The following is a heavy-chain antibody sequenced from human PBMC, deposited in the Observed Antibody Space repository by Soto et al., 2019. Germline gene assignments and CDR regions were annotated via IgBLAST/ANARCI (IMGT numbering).Heavy chain of an antibody. CDR2: IYYSGST. CDR3: ARDGYSGYDYFY. V-gene: IGHV4-30-4*01. CDR1: GGSISSGDYY. D-gene: IGHD5-12*01. J-gene: IGHJ4*02. Sequence: LTCTVSGGSISSGDYYWSWIRQPPGKGLEWIGYIYYSGSTYYNPSLKSRVTISVDTSKNQFSLKLSSVTAADTAVYYCARDGYSGYDYFYWGQGTLVTVSS.